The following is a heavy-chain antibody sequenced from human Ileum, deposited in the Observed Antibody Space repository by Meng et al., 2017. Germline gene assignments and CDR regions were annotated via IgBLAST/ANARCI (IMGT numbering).Heavy chain of an antibody. V-gene: IGHV4-30-4*01. CDR1: NGPLTNVNNY. D-gene: IGHD2-15*01. CDR3: ATGGYCSGGGCNWYFDL. Sequence: QVQLQESGPGLVKPSQTLALTCSVSNGPLTNVNNYWNWIRQAPGQALEHIGYIYYDGSSYATPSLKSRVTISVDTSKNQFSLKLSSVTAADTAVYYCATGGYCSGGGCNWYFDLWGRGTLVTVSS. J-gene: IGHJ2*01. CDR2: IYYDGSS.